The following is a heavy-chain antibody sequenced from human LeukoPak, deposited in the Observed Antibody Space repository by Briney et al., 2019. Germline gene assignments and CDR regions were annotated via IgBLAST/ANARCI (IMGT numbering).Heavy chain of an antibody. V-gene: IGHV1-2*02. CDR3: ARLRHSGYDGEDAFDI. CDR2: INPNSGGT. D-gene: IGHD5-12*01. J-gene: IGHJ3*02. CDR1: GYTFTGYY. Sequence: ASVKVSCTASGYTFTGYYMHWVRQAPGQGLEWMGWINPNSGGTNYAQKFQGRVTMTRDTSISTAYMELSRLRSDDTAVYYCARLRHSGYDGEDAFDIWGQGTMVTVSS.